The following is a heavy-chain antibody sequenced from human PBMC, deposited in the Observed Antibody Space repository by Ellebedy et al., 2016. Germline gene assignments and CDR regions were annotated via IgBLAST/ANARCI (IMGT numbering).Heavy chain of an antibody. J-gene: IGHJ5*02. CDR1: GGSISSGSYY. CDR3: AREFMQWLVLDNWFDP. D-gene: IGHD6-19*01. CDR2: IYTSGNT. V-gene: IGHV4-61*02. Sequence: SETLSLXXTVSGGSISSGSYYWSWIRQPAGKGLEWIGRIYTSGNTNYNPSLKSRVTMSVDTSKNQFSLKLSSVTAADTAVYYCAREFMQWLVLDNWFDPWGQGTLVTVSS.